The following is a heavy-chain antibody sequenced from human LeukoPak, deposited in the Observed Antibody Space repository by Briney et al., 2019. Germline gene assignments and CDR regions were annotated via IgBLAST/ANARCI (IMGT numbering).Heavy chain of an antibody. Sequence: SETLSLTCTVSGGSVSSGSYYWSWIRQPPGKGLEWIGYIYYSGSTNYNPSLKSRVTISVDTSKNQFSLKLSSVTAAATAVYYCATQGGYYYDSSGYQFDYWGQGTLVTVSS. D-gene: IGHD3-22*01. CDR1: GGSVSSGSYY. CDR3: ATQGGYYYDSSGYQFDY. CDR2: IYYSGST. V-gene: IGHV4-61*01. J-gene: IGHJ4*02.